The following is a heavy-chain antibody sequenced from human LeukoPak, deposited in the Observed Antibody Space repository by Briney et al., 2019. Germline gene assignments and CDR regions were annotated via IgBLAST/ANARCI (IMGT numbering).Heavy chain of an antibody. CDR2: ITSSGSSI. J-gene: IGHJ3*01. V-gene: IGHV3-21*01. Sequence: GGSLRLSCAASGFTFSSYNMNWVRQAPGKGLEWVSSITSSGSSIYYADSVKGRFTISRDNAKNSLFLQMNSLRAEDTAVYYCASTTGSYSRLGAFDLWGQGTMVAVSS. CDR3: ASTTGSYSRLGAFDL. CDR1: GFTFSSYN. D-gene: IGHD1-26*01.